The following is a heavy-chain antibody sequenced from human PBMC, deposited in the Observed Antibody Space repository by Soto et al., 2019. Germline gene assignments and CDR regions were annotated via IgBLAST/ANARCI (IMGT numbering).Heavy chain of an antibody. V-gene: IGHV1-69*06. J-gene: IGHJ4*02. CDR3: ARRDTSGFLRYFDN. Sequence: QMQLVQSGAEVKKPGSSVKVSCQASGGTLSSFSNYPINWVRQAPGQGLEWMRGIVPHVGTVNYAQKFQGRVTITADKATGTAYMEVSSLRSEDTALYYCARRDTSGFLRYFDNWAQWTLVTVSS. CDR2: IVPHVGTV. CDR1: GGTLSSFSNYP. D-gene: IGHD3-3*01.